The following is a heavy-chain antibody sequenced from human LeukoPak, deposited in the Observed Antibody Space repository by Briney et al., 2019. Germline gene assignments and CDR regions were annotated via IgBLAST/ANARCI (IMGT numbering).Heavy chain of an antibody. J-gene: IGHJ4*02. CDR3: ARVGSGDIYGYGDY. V-gene: IGHV3-66*01. CDR2: LYTGGST. CDR1: GFTVSSNY. Sequence: GGSLRLSCAASGFTVSSNYMSWVRRAPGKGLEWVSVLYTGGSTYYADSVKGRFTTSRDNSKNTLYLQMNSLRGEDTAVYYCARVGSGDIYGYGDYWGQGTLVTVSS. D-gene: IGHD5-18*01.